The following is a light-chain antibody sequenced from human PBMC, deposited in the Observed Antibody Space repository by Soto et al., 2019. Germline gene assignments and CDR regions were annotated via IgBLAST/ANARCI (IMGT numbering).Light chain of an antibody. V-gene: IGKV1-5*03. J-gene: IGKJ1*01. CDR3: QHYNSYPWT. CDR1: QSISSW. Sequence: DIQMTQSPSTLSASVGDRVTITCRASQSISSWLAWYQQKPGKAPKLLIYKASNLESGVPSRFSGSGSGTEVTLTISSLQPDDFATYYCQHYNSYPWTFGQGTKVEIK. CDR2: KAS.